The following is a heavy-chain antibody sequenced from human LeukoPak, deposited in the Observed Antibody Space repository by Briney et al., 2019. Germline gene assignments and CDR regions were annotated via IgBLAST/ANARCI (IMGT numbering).Heavy chain of an antibody. CDR3: TRLSGDNWNYGGNFDS. CDR2: INPSGGST. V-gene: IGHV1-46*03. J-gene: IGHJ4*02. CDR1: GYTFTSYY. Sequence: ASVQVSCKASGYTFTSYYMHWVRQAPGQGLEWMGIINPSGGSTSYAQKFQGRVTMTRDTSTSTVYMELSSLRSEDTAVYYCTRLSGDNWNYGGNFDSWGQGTLVTVSS. D-gene: IGHD1-7*01.